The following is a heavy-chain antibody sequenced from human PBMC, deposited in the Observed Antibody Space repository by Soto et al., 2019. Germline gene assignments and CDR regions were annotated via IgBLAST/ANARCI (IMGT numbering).Heavy chain of an antibody. CDR3: ARDRGGDTAMAYYYYYGMDV. CDR1: GGSISSYY. V-gene: IGHV4-59*01. J-gene: IGHJ6*02. D-gene: IGHD5-18*01. Sequence: PSETLSLTCTVSGGSISSYYWSWIRQPPGKGLEWIGYIYYSGSTNYNPSLKSRVTISVDTSKNQFSLKLSSVTAADTAVYYCARDRGGDTAMAYYYYYGMDVWGQGTTVTVSS. CDR2: IYYSGST.